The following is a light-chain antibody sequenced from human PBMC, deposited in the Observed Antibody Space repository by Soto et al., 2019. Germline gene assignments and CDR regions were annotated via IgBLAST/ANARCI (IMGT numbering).Light chain of an antibody. CDR1: NSDVGGYNY. V-gene: IGLV2-8*01. CDR2: EVN. J-gene: IGLJ1*01. Sequence: QSVLTQPPSASGSPGQSVTISCTGTNSDVGGYNYVSWYQQYPGKAPKLIIYEVNERPSGVPDRFSGSKSGNTASLTVSGLQTADEADSYGSSYAGSNWYVFGTGTKVTVL. CDR3: SSYAGSNWYV.